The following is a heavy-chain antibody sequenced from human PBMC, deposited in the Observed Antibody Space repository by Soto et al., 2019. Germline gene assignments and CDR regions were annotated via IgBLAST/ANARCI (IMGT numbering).Heavy chain of an antibody. D-gene: IGHD3-16*01. CDR1: GFTVSSNY. J-gene: IGHJ4*02. Sequence: GWSLRLSSAASGFTVSSNYMSWVRQAAGKGLEWGSVIYSGGSTYYADSVKGRFTISIDNSKNTLYLHMNSLRAADTAVYYCASQRWGYWGQGTLVTVSS. CDR3: ASQRWGY. CDR2: IYSGGST. V-gene: IGHV3-53*01.